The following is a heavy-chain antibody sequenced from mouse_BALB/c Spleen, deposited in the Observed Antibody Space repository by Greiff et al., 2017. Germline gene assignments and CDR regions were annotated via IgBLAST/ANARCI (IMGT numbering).Heavy chain of an antibody. D-gene: IGHD2-14*01. CDR3: ARYRYEYFDV. CDR2: ISSGSSTI. J-gene: IGHJ1*01. CDR1: GFTFSSFG. V-gene: IGHV5-17*02. Sequence: EVKLVESGGGLVQPGGSRKLSCAASGFTFSSFGMHWVRQAPEKGLEWVAYISSGSSTIYYADTVKGRFTISRDNPKNTLFLQMSSLKSEDTAMYYCARYRYEYFDVWGAGTTVTVSS.